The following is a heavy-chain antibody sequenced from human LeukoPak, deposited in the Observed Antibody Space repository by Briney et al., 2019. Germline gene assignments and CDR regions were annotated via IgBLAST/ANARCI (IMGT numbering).Heavy chain of an antibody. CDR2: INPSGGST. Sequence: ASVKVSFTASGYTFTIYYMHWVRQAPGQGLEWMGIINPSGGSTSYAQKFQGRVTMTRDTSTSTVYMELSSLRSEDTAVYYCARDSTYYYDSSGYGQHDYYYYYGMDVWGQGTTVTVSS. D-gene: IGHD3-22*01. V-gene: IGHV1-46*01. CDR3: ARDSTYYYDSSGYGQHDYYYYYGMDV. CDR1: GYTFTIYY. J-gene: IGHJ6*02.